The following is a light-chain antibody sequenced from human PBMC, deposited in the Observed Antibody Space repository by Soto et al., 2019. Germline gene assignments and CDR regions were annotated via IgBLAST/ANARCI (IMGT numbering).Light chain of an antibody. Sequence: DIQLTQSPPFLSASVGDRVTITCRASQGISSYLAWYQQKPGKAPKLLIYAASTLQSGVPSRFSGSESGTEFTLTISSLQPEDFATYYCQQLNTYPFTFGGGTKVDIK. CDR1: QGISSY. CDR2: AAS. V-gene: IGKV1-9*01. CDR3: QQLNTYPFT. J-gene: IGKJ4*01.